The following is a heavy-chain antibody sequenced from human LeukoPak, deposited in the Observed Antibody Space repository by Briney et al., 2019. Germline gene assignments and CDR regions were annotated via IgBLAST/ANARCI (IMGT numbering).Heavy chain of an antibody. V-gene: IGHV4-4*07. CDR1: GGSISSYY. J-gene: IGHJ3*02. D-gene: IGHD6-19*01. Sequence: SETLSLTCTVSGGSISSYYWSWIRQPAGKGLEWIGRIYTSGSTNYNPSLKGRVTMSVDTSKNQFSLKLSSVTAADTAVYYCARADNPRAVAGTKAFDIWGQGTMVTVSS. CDR3: ARADNPRAVAGTKAFDI. CDR2: IYTSGST.